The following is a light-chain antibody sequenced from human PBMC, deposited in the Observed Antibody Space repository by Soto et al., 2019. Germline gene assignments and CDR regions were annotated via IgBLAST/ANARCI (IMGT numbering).Light chain of an antibody. CDR1: QNFGNTF. J-gene: IGKJ2*01. CDR3: QQYECSPYT. V-gene: IGKV3-20*01. CDR2: GAS. Sequence: IVLTQSPGTLSLSPGERATLFCRASQNFGNTFLAWYQQKPGQAPRLLIYGASSRAPGIPNMISSSGSGAAFTLTISRLEPEDFVVYFCQQYECSPYTFGQGTKLEIK.